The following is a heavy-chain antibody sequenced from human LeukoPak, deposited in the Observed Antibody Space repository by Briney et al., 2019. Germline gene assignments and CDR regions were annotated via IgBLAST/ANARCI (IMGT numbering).Heavy chain of an antibody. Sequence: AASVKVSCKASGYSFSDCSIHWVRQAPGQGLEWMGRIKCNSGGTDYAQNFQGRVTMIRDTSINTAYMELSGLTSDDTAVYYCARGGSGSGYFFDYWGQGTLVSVSS. D-gene: IGHD3-10*01. V-gene: IGHV1-2*06. CDR1: GYSFSDCS. CDR2: IKCNSGGT. CDR3: ARGGSGSGYFFDY. J-gene: IGHJ4*02.